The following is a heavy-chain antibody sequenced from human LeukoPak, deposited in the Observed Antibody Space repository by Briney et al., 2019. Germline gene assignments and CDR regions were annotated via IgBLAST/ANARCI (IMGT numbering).Heavy chain of an antibody. CDR3: ARLSVVGALKGGAFSWPIFDY. V-gene: IGHV4-39*01. CDR1: GGSFSGYY. CDR2: IYYSGST. J-gene: IGHJ4*02. D-gene: IGHD2-15*01. Sequence: SETLSLTCAVYGGSFSGYYWGWIRQPPGKGLEWIGSIYYSGSTYYNPSLKSRVTISVDTSKNQFSLKLSSVTAADTAVYYCARLSVVGALKGGAFSWPIFDYWGQGTLVTVSS.